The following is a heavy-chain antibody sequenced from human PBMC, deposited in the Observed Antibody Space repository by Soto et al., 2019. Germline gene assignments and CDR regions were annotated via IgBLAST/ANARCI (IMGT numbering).Heavy chain of an antibody. CDR3: AKGRYSTSWEDY. J-gene: IGHJ4*02. V-gene: IGHV3-23*01. CDR2: ISGTGGST. Sequence: GGSLRLSCAASGFTFSSYAMIRVRQVPGKGLEWVSAISGTGGSTYYADSVKGRFAISRDNSKNTLYLQMNSLRAEDTAVYYCAKGRYSTSWEDYWGQGTLVTVSS. CDR1: GFTFSSYA. D-gene: IGHD6-13*01.